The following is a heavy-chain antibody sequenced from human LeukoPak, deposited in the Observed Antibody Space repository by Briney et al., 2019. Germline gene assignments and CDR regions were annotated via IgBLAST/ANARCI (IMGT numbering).Heavy chain of an antibody. CDR2: ISAYNGNT. D-gene: IGHD3-22*01. V-gene: IGHV1-18*01. CDR3: ARDGATMIVVVITTDAFDI. J-gene: IGHJ3*02. Sequence: ASVKVSCKASGYTFTSYGISWVRQAPGQGLEWMGWISAYNGNTNYAQKLQGRVTMTTDTSTSTAYMELRSLRSDDTAVYYCARDGATMIVVVITTDAFDIWGQGTMVTVSS. CDR1: GYTFTSYG.